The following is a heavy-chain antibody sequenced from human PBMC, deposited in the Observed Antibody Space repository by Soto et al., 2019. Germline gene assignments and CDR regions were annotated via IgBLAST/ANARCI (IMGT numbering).Heavy chain of an antibody. CDR3: ARRDSGGIYRFFDS. D-gene: IGHD2-15*01. V-gene: IGHV1-69*06. CDR1: GGSLSTNP. CDR2: TGSGTGPG. Sequence: SVKVSCKASGGSLSTNPISWVRQAPGQGLEWMGGTGSGTGPGNHAQKFQGRLTVTADKSTSTVYMELTNLSSEDTAVYYCARRDSGGIYRFFDSWGQGTLVTVSS. J-gene: IGHJ4*02.